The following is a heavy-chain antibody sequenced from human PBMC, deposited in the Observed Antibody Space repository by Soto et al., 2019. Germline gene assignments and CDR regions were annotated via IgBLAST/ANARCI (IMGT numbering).Heavy chain of an antibody. CDR1: GYTFTGYY. CDR3: ARDRRVGYCSGGSCYQPPSLGY. V-gene: IGHV1-2*02. Sequence: GKVSCKASGYTFTGYYMHWVRQAPGQGLEWMGWINPNSGGTNYAQKFQGRVTMTRDTSISTAYMELSRLRSDDTAVYYCARDRRVGYCSGGSCYQPPSLGYWGQGTLVTVSS. J-gene: IGHJ4*02. D-gene: IGHD2-15*01. CDR2: INPNSGGT.